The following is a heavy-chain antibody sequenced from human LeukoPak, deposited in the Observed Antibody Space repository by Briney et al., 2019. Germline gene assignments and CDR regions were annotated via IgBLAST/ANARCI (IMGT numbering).Heavy chain of an antibody. Sequence: SVKVSCKASGGTFSSYAISWVRQAPGQGLEWMGGIIPIFSTANYAQKFQGRVTITTDESTSTAYMELSSLRSEDTAVYYCARVFGCGGDCYRHDAFDIWGQGTMVTVSS. J-gene: IGHJ3*02. CDR2: IIPIFSTA. V-gene: IGHV1-69*05. CDR3: ARVFGCGGDCYRHDAFDI. D-gene: IGHD2-21*02. CDR1: GGTFSSYA.